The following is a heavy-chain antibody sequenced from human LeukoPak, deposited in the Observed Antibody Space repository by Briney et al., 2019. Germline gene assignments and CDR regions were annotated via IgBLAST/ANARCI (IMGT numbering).Heavy chain of an antibody. CDR3: ASMYSSGWYDDY. D-gene: IGHD6-19*01. CDR1: GYTFTGYY. J-gene: IGHJ4*02. V-gene: IGHV1-2*02. CDR2: INPNSGGT. Sequence: ASVKVSCTASGYTFTGYYMHWVRQAPGQGLEWMGWINPNSGGTNYAQKFQGRVTMTRDTSISTAYMELSRLRSDDTAVYYCASMYSSGWYDDYWGQGTLVTVSS.